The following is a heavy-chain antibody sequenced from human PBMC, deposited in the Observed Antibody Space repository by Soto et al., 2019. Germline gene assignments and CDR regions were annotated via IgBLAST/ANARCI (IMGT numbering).Heavy chain of an antibody. V-gene: IGHV4-61*01. Sequence: SETLSLTCTVSGDSVSSGSYYWTWIRQPPGKGLEWIGYIYSSGTTNYNPSLKSRVIISVDTSRNQFSLKLTSVAAADTAVYYCARDIRGYSRAFDYWGQGTLVTVSS. J-gene: IGHJ4*02. D-gene: IGHD5-18*01. CDR1: GDSVSSGSYY. CDR2: IYSSGTT. CDR3: ARDIRGYSRAFDY.